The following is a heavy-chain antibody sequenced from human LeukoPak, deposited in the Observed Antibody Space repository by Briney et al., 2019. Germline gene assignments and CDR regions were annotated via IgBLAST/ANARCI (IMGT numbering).Heavy chain of an antibody. Sequence: SETLSLTCTVSGGSISSYYWSWIRQPPGKGLEWIGYIYYSGSTNYNPPLKSRVTISVDTSKNQFSLKLSSVTAADTAVYYCARGRGYSYGLDYWGQGTLVTVSS. J-gene: IGHJ4*02. V-gene: IGHV4-59*01. CDR2: IYYSGST. CDR3: ARGRGYSYGLDY. D-gene: IGHD5-18*01. CDR1: GGSISSYY.